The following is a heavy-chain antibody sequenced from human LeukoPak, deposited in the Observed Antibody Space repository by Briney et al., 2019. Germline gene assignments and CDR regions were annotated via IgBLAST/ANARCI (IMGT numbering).Heavy chain of an antibody. D-gene: IGHD1-26*01. CDR3: AREKSGTLTRAYYYIGV. CDR1: GDSMHSYY. CDR2: AYSGVNA. Sequence: SETLSLTCTVSGDSMHSYYWSWIRQSPEKGLEWIGRAYSGVNAYYNPSLQSRVTISVDKSNNQFSLDLASVTAADTALYYCAREKSGTLTRAYYYIGVWGKGITVTVSS. J-gene: IGHJ6*03. V-gene: IGHV4-4*07.